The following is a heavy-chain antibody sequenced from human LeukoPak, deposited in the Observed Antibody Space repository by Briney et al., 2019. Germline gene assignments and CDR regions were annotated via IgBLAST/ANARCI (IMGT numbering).Heavy chain of an antibody. Sequence: GGSLRLSCAASGFTFSSYGMHWVRQAPGKGLEWVAFIRYDGSNKYYADSVKGRFTISRDNSKNTLYLQMNSLRAEDTAVYYCAKGRPHRGWASSWAHRKTGAFDIWGQGTMVTVSS. V-gene: IGHV3-30*02. D-gene: IGHD6-13*01. CDR2: IRYDGSNK. CDR3: AKGRPHRGWASSWAHRKTGAFDI. CDR1: GFTFSSYG. J-gene: IGHJ3*02.